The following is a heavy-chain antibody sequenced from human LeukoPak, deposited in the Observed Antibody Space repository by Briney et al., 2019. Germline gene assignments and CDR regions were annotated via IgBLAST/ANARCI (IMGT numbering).Heavy chain of an antibody. J-gene: IGHJ3*02. D-gene: IGHD3-16*01. CDR3: AKDRVPDGRGNFDI. Sequence: GGCLRPSSAASGFSATTYTMSWVRQAPGKRLGWVSSILGSGRKTYYADSVKGRFTISRESSKNTVFLQMNGLRVEDTALYYCAKDRVPDGRGNFDIWGQGTVVTVSA. CDR1: GFSATTYT. CDR2: ILGSGRKT. V-gene: IGHV3-23*01.